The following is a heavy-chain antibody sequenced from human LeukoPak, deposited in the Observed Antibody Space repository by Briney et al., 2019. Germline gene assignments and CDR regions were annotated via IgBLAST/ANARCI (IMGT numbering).Heavy chain of an antibody. CDR1: GFTFDDYA. D-gene: IGHD1-20*01. Sequence: SLRLSCSAAGFTFDDYAMDWVRQAPGKGLGLGSGISGDSGSIGYAYSVEGRFTMSRDNARNSRYRAMNSLRAEDTDLYYCAKGKGITGTLGYWGQGTLVTVSS. CDR2: ISGDSGSI. V-gene: IGHV3-9*01. J-gene: IGHJ4*02. CDR3: AKGKGITGTLGY.